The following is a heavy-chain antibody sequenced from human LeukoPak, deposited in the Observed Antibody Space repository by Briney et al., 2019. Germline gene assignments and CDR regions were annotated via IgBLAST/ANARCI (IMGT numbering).Heavy chain of an antibody. Sequence: PGGSLRLSCAVSSSYAMSWVRQAPGKGLEWVSSITTSGGSTYYADSVKGRFTISRDNSKNTLYLQMNGLRAEDTAVYYCAKDRKNYFYYMDVWGKGTTVTISS. CDR1: SSYA. CDR2: ITTSGGST. V-gene: IGHV3-23*01. J-gene: IGHJ6*03. CDR3: AKDRKNYFYYMDV.